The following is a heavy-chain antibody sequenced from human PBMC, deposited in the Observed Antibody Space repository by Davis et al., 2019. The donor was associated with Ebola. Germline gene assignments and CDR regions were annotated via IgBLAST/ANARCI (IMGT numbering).Heavy chain of an antibody. CDR3: ARGHNYAHEY. CDR1: GYTFTDYN. D-gene: IGHD4-11*01. J-gene: IGHJ4*02. CDR2: VILKSGAT. Sequence: ASVKVSCKASGYTFTDYNIHWTRQPPGQGLEWLGRVILKSGATNYAQKFQGRVTMTRDTSISTVYMELSSLRYDDTADYYCARGHNYAHEYWGQGTLVTVSS. V-gene: IGHV1-2*06.